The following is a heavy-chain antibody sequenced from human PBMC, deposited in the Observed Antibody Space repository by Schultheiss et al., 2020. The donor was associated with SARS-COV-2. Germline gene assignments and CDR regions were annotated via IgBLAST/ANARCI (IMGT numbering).Heavy chain of an antibody. CDR1: GFTFSDYY. CDR2: IYSGGST. D-gene: IGHD1-26*01. Sequence: GGSLRLSCAASGFTFSDYYMSWIRQAPGKGLEWVSVIYSGGSTYYADSVKGRFTISRDNSKNTLYLQMNSLRAEDTAVYYCAKDGPGIVGDPIDYWGQGTLVTVSS. CDR3: AKDGPGIVGDPIDY. J-gene: IGHJ4*02. V-gene: IGHV3-66*01.